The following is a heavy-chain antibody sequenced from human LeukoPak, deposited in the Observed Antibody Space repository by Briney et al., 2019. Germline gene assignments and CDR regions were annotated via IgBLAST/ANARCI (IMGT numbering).Heavy chain of an antibody. J-gene: IGHJ6*03. CDR2: ISASGETI. V-gene: IGHV3-23*01. Sequence: GGSLRLSCAASGFTFSTYAMSWVRQAPGKGLEWVSAISASGETIYYAESVEGRFTISRDNSKNTLSLQMNSLRAEDTAVYYCARFPVHSLDYSYYYYMDVCGKGTTVTVSS. D-gene: IGHD2-21*01. CDR1: GFTFSTYA. CDR3: ARFPVHSLDYSYYYYMDV.